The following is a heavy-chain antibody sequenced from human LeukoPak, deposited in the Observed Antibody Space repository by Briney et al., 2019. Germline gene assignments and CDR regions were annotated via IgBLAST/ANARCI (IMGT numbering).Heavy chain of an antibody. CDR3: ARGSGSRYYGSGRYTPFDY. CDR2: ISAYNGNT. CDR1: GYTFTSYG. Sequence: ASVKVSCKASGYTFTSYGISWVRQAPGQGLEWMGWISAYNGNTNYAQKLQGRVTMTTDTSTSTAYMELRSLRSDDTAVYYCARGSGSRYYGSGRYTPFDYWGQGTLVTVSS. D-gene: IGHD3-10*01. V-gene: IGHV1-18*01. J-gene: IGHJ4*02.